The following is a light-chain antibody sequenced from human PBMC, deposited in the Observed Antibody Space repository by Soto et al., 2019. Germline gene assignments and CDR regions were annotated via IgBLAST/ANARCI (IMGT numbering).Light chain of an antibody. V-gene: IGKV3-15*01. CDR1: QTIDNT. CDR2: DAS. Sequence: EIAMTQSPATLSLSPGERATLSCMAIQTIDNTWAWYQRKPGQARRLLIYDASTRATGVPARFSGSGSGADFTLTISSLEPEDFALYYCQQHINWPLTFGGGTKVDIK. CDR3: QQHINWPLT. J-gene: IGKJ4*01.